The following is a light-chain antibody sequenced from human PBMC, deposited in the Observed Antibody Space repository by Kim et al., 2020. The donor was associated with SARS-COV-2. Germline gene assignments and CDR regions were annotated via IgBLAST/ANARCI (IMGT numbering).Light chain of an antibody. Sequence: DIQMTQSPSSVSASVGDRVTITCRASHDVSTWLAWYQQRPGKAPKLLLYGASRLQSGVPSRFSGDGYGTDFTLTISSLQPEDFATYYCQQANRFPLTFGGGTKLEIK. J-gene: IGKJ4*01. V-gene: IGKV1-12*01. CDR1: HDVSTW. CDR3: QQANRFPLT. CDR2: GAS.